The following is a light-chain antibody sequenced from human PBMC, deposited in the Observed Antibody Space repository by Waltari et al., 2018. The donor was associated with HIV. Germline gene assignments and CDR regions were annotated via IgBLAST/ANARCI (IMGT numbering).Light chain of an antibody. CDR3: VLYMGSGIWV. Sequence: QPGVTQEPSSPVPPGGTVTLNCGLGPASVPTSYYPSWYQQTPGQAPRTLIYSTNTRSSGVPDRFSGSILGNKAALTITGAQADDESDYYCVLYMGSGIWVFGGGTKLTVL. J-gene: IGLJ3*02. CDR1: PASVPTSYY. CDR2: STN. V-gene: IGLV8-61*01.